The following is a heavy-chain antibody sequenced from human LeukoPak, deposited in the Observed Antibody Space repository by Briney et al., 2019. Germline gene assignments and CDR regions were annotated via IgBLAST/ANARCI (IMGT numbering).Heavy chain of an antibody. CDR2: ISGSGGST. V-gene: IGHV3-23*01. CDR1: GFTFSSYA. J-gene: IGHJ4*02. Sequence: GGSLRLSCAASGFTFSSYAMSWVRQAPGKGLEWVSVISGSGGSTYYADSVKGRFTISRDNSKNTLYLQMNSLRAEDTAIYYCAKPSAATVVTVDYFDYRGQGTLVTVSS. CDR3: AKPSAATVVTVDYFDY. D-gene: IGHD4-23*01.